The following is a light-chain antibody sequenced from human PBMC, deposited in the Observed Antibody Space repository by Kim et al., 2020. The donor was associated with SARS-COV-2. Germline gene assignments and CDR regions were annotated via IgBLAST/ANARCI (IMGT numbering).Light chain of an antibody. CDR2: AAS. CDR1: QDISNY. Sequence: ASVGDRVSITCRESQDISNYLAWFQWRPGKAPKSLIYAASYLQDGAPSKFSGRGSGREFSLTISSLQPEDFATYYCQQYKSYPFTFGPGTKVDIK. J-gene: IGKJ3*01. V-gene: IGKV1-16*02. CDR3: QQYKSYPFT.